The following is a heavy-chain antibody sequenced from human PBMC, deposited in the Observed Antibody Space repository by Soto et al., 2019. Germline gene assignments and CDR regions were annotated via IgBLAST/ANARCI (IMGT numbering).Heavy chain of an antibody. V-gene: IGHV3-64*01. D-gene: IGHD5-12*01. CDR3: ARDRGSYAFDI. J-gene: IGHJ3*02. CDR1: GFTFSSYA. Sequence: EVQLVESGGGLVQPGGSLRLSCAASGFTFSSYAMHWVRQAPGKGLEYVSAISSNGGSTYYANSVKGRFTISRDNSKNTLYLQMGSLRAEDMAVYYCARDRGSYAFDIWGQGTMDTVSS. CDR2: ISSNGGST.